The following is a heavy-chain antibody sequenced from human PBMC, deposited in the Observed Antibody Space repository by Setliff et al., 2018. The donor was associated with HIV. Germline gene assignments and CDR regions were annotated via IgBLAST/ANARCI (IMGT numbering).Heavy chain of an antibody. CDR1: GFTFSNSW. D-gene: IGHD3-22*01. Sequence: RLSCAASGFTFSNSWMTWGRQAPGKGLEWVANIKKDGSDKFYVDSVKGRFAISRDNAKNSLNLEMNSLRAEDTAIYYCASSRPPDDSSGYLDHWGQGTLVTVSS. J-gene: IGHJ4*01. CDR3: ASSRPPDDSSGYLDH. CDR2: IKKDGSDK. V-gene: IGHV3-7*03.